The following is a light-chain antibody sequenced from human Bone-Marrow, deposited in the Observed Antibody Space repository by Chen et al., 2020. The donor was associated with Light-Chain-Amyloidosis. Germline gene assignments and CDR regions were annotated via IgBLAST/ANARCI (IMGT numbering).Light chain of an antibody. V-gene: IGLV3-25*03. CDR3: QSADSSGTYEVI. Sequence: SYELPQPPSVSVSPGKTARITCSGDDLPTKYAYWYQQKPGQAPGLVIHRDTERPSGISERFSGSSSGTTATLTISGVQAEDEADYHCQSADSSGTYEVIFGGGTKLTVL. CDR1: DLPTKY. J-gene: IGLJ2*01. CDR2: RDT.